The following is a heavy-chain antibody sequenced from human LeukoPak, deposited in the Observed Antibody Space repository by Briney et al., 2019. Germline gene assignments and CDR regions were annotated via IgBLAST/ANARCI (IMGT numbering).Heavy chain of an antibody. V-gene: IGHV3-23*01. CDR1: GFTFSSYA. Sequence: PGGSLRLSCAASGFTFSSYAMSWVRQAPGKGLEWVSAISGSGGSTYYADSVKGRSTISRDNSKNTLYLQMNSLRAEDTAVYYCAKINYYGSGSYGYRYYFDYWGQGTLVTVSS. D-gene: IGHD3-10*01. CDR3: AKINYYGSGSYGYRYYFDY. CDR2: ISGSGGST. J-gene: IGHJ4*02.